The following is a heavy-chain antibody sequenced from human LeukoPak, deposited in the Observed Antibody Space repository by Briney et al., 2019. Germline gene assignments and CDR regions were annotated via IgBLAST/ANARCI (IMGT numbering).Heavy chain of an antibody. CDR1: GGSISSYY. CDR2: IYYSGST. D-gene: IGHD3-22*01. V-gene: IGHV4-59*01. CDR3: ARDCFKRGVSYDSSGYYYYYYGMDV. J-gene: IGHJ6*02. Sequence: SETLSLTCTVSGGSISSYYWSWIRQPPGKGLEWIGYIYYSGSTNYNPSLKSRVTISVDTSKNQFSLKLSSVTAADTAVNYCARDCFKRGVSYDSSGYYYYYYGMDVWGQGTTVTVSS.